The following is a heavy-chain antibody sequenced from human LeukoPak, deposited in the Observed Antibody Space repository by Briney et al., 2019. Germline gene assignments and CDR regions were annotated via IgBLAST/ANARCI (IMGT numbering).Heavy chain of an antibody. J-gene: IGHJ4*02. CDR2: IYTGGKT. D-gene: IGHD3-3*01. CDR3: ARDRDFWSGSSLDY. Sequence: GAALRLSCAASGFTVSNTYMTWVRQAPGKGLEWVSLIYTGGKTYYADSVKGRFTISRDNSKNTLYLQMNSLRAEDTAVYYCARDRDFWSGSSLDYWGQGTLVTVSS. V-gene: IGHV3-53*05. CDR1: GFTVSNTY.